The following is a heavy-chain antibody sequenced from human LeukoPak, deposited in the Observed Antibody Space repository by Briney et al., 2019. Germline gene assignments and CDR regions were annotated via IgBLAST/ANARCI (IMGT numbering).Heavy chain of an antibody. V-gene: IGHV4-30-2*01. Sequence: PSETPSLTCTVSGGALSSGGYYWTWIRQPPGKGLEWIGNIYHSGTPYYNPSLKSRVTLSVDRSKNQFSLKMTSVTAADTAVYYCARDNIPVAGTGLSWFDPRGQGTLVTVSS. CDR3: ARDNIPVAGTGLSWFDP. CDR1: GGALSSGGYY. J-gene: IGHJ5*02. CDR2: IYHSGTP. D-gene: IGHD6-13*01.